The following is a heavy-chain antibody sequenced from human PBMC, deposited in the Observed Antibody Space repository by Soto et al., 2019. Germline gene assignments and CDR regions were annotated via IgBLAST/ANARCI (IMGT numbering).Heavy chain of an antibody. Sequence: SETLSLTWTVSGGSVGSGSYYWSWIRQPPGKGLEWIGYIYYSGSTNYNPSLKSRVTISVDTSKNQFSLKLSSVTAADTAVYYCARYGSGSYYNPGSWFDPWGQGTLVTVSS. V-gene: IGHV4-61*01. J-gene: IGHJ5*02. CDR2: IYYSGST. CDR1: GGSVGSGSYY. D-gene: IGHD3-10*01. CDR3: ARYGSGSYYNPGSWFDP.